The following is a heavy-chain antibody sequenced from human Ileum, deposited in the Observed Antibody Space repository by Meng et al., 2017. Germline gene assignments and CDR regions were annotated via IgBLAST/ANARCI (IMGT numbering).Heavy chain of an antibody. Sequence: EVQLVESGGGLVQPGGSLRLSCAASGFTFSSYWMHWVRQAPGKGLVWVSRIRPDGSTTAFADSVEGRFTISRDNAKNTLYLQLNSLRGEDTAVYYCTRDFDSGYGLWGQGTLVTVSS. CDR3: TRDFDSGYGL. D-gene: IGHD5-12*01. V-gene: IGHV3-74*01. CDR1: GFTFSSYW. CDR2: IRPDGSTT. J-gene: IGHJ4*02.